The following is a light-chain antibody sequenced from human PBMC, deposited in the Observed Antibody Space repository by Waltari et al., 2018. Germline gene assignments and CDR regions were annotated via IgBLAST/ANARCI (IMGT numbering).Light chain of an antibody. CDR2: RAS. CDR1: QDIANN. V-gene: IGKV1-6*01. J-gene: IGKJ2*03. Sequence: IQMTQSPSSLSASVGDTITITCQASQDIANNLHWYQQKPGKAPDLLIYRASSFQSGIPSRVSGSGSGTDFTLPTSSLQPEDFATDYCQQAYNYPYSFGQGTKVEIK. CDR3: QQAYNYPYS.